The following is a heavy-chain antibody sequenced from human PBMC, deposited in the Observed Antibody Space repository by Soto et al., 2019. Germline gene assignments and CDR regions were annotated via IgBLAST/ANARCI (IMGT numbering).Heavy chain of an antibody. V-gene: IGHV4-30-2*01. CDR1: GGSSSSGGYS. CDR3: ARAQMTTVTTALPVAFSY. CDR2: IYHSGST. Sequence: SETLSLTCAVSGGSSSSGGYSWSWIRQPPGKGLEWIGYIYHSGSTYYNPSLKSRVTISVDRSKNQFSLKLSSLRSEDTAVYYCARAQMTTVTTALPVAFSYWGQGTLVTVSS. J-gene: IGHJ4*02. D-gene: IGHD4-17*01.